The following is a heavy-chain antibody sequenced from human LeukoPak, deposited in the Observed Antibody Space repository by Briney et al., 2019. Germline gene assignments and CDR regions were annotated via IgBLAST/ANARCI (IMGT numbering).Heavy chain of an antibody. D-gene: IGHD2-2*01. V-gene: IGHV1-69*13. CDR2: IIPIFGTA. Sequence: GASVKVSCKASGYTFTSYDISWVRQAPGQGLEWMGGIIPIFGTANYAQKFQGRVTITADESTSTAYMELSSLRSEDTAVYYCAGTGSYAPGPFDYWGQGTLVTVSS. CDR3: AGTGSYAPGPFDY. J-gene: IGHJ4*02. CDR1: GYTFTSYD.